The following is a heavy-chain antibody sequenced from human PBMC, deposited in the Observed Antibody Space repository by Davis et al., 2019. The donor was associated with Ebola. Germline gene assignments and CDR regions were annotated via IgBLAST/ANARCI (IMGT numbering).Heavy chain of an antibody. CDR3: VRYCISTSCQRGYYHYGMDV. CDR2: ISGSSSTI. Sequence: PGGSLRLSCAASGFNFNVYSMNWVRQAPGKGLEWVSYISGSSSTIYYADSVKGRFTISRDNAKDSLYLQMNSLRDEDTAVYHCVRYCISTSCQRGYYHYGMDVWGQGTTVTVSS. CDR1: GFNFNVYS. J-gene: IGHJ6*02. D-gene: IGHD2-2*01. V-gene: IGHV3-48*02.